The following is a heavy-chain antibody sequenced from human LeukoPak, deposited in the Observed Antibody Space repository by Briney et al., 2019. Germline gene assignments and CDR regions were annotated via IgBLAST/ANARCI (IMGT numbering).Heavy chain of an antibody. D-gene: IGHD3-22*01. V-gene: IGHV1-46*01. Sequence: GASVKVSCKASGYTFTNYYMHWVRQAPGQGLEWMGIINPRGGSTSYAQKFQGRVTMTRDTSTGTVHMELSSLRSEDTAMYYCARAFDFTAYYYAHWGQGTLVTVSS. CDR3: ARAFDFTAYYYAH. J-gene: IGHJ4*02. CDR1: GYTFTNYY. CDR2: INPRGGST.